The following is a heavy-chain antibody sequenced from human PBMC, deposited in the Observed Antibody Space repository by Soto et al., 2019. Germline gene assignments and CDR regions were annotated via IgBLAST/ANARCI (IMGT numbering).Heavy chain of an antibody. D-gene: IGHD3-22*01. Sequence: QVQLQESGPGLVKPSQTLSLTCTVSGGSISSGGYYWSWIRQHPGKGLEWIGYIYYSGSTYYNPSLKSRVTISVDTSKNQFSLKLSSVSAADTAVYYCARGDSSGYGYAFDIWGQGTMVTVSS. CDR1: GGSISSGGYY. CDR2: IYYSGST. J-gene: IGHJ3*02. V-gene: IGHV4-31*03. CDR3: ARGDSSGYGYAFDI.